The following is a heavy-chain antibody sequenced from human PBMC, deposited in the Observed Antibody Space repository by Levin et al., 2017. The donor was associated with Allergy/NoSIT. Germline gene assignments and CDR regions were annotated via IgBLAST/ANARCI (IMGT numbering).Heavy chain of an antibody. V-gene: IGHV5-51*01. CDR3: ARRGTRDYYYYMDV. CDR2: IYPGDSDT. D-gene: IGHD1-1*01. J-gene: IGHJ6*03. CDR1: GYSFTSYW. Sequence: ASVKVSFQGSGYSFTSYWIGWVRQMPGKGLEWMGIIYPGDSDTRYSPSFQGQVTISADKSISTAYLQWSSLKASDTAIYYCARRGTRDYYYYMDVWGKGTTVTVSS.